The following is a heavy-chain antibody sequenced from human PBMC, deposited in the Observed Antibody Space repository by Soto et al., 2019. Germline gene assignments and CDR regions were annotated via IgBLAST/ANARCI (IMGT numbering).Heavy chain of an antibody. CDR3: ARVLLGGGYELYYYYYGMDV. J-gene: IGHJ6*02. CDR2: IIPIFGTA. V-gene: IGHV1-69*06. Sequence: SVKVSCKASGGTFSSYTISWVRQAPGQGLEWMGGIIPIFGTANYAQKFQGRVTITADKSTSTAYMELSSLRSEDTAVYYCARVLLGGGYELYYYYYGMDVWGQGTTVTVSS. D-gene: IGHD5-12*01. CDR1: GGTFSSYT.